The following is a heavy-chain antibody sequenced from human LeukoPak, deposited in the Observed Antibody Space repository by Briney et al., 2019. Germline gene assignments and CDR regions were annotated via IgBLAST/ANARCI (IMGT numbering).Heavy chain of an antibody. V-gene: IGHV4-4*07. J-gene: IGHJ4*02. CDR3: AVVSSKVLITM. CDR2: IYNSGST. Sequence: PSETLSLTCAVSGGSITGYYWSWIRQPAGKGLEWIGHIYNSGSTTYNPSLKSRVTMSVDTSQNQIFLRVNSLTAAHTAVYYCAVVSSKVLITMWGQGTLVTVSS. D-gene: IGHD3-10*01. CDR1: GGSITGYY.